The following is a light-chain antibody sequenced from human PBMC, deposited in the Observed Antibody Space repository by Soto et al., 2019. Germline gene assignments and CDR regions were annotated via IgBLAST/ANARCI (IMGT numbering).Light chain of an antibody. CDR1: QSISSH. Sequence: QMTQSPSSLFASVGDRVTITCRASQSISSHLNWYQQKVGQTPRLLIYAASTLQSEVPPRFSGSGSETEFTLTISGLQREDFATYYCQQSHSAPLTFGGGTKIQI. V-gene: IGKV1-39*01. J-gene: IGKJ4*01. CDR2: AAS. CDR3: QQSHSAPLT.